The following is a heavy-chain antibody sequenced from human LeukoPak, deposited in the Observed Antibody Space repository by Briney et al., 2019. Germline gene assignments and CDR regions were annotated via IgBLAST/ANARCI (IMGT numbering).Heavy chain of an antibody. V-gene: IGHV3-23*01. CDR2: IIVGGET. Sequence: GGSLTLSCAASGFSFSDYAMGCVPPAPAGGPGWVFSIIVGGETFYANFVKGRFTLSRDDSRNTVYLQLNNLRVEDTAIYYCAKANWVSDADAVWWGQGTQVTVSS. CDR3: AKANWVSDADAVW. J-gene: IGHJ4*02. CDR1: GFSFSDYA. D-gene: IGHD3-16*01.